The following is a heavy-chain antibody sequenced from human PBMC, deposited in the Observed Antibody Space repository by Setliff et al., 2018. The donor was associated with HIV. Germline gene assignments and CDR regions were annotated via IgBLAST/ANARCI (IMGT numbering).Heavy chain of an antibody. CDR2: IYHSGST. J-gene: IGHJ4*02. Sequence: SETLSLTCAVSGYSISSGYYWGWIRQPPGKGLEWIGSIYHSGSTYYNPSLKSRVTISVDTSKNQFSLKLSSVTAADTAVYYCARQWYYYIDSWGQGTLV. CDR3: ARQWYYYIDS. V-gene: IGHV4-38-2*01. D-gene: IGHD3-10*01. CDR1: GYSISSGYY.